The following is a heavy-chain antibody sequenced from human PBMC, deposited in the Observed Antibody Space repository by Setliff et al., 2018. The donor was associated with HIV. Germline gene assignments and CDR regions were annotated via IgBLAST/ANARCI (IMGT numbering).Heavy chain of an antibody. Sequence: SETLSLTCAVYGGSFSIYYWSWIRQSPGKGLEWIGEINDSGNTNYSPSLKTRVTISVDASKNQFSLKVKSVTAADTATYYCAKKGRYYYGSGVTTDYFDDWGQGTPVTVSS. D-gene: IGHD3-10*01. CDR3: AKKGRYYYGSGVTTDYFDD. CDR1: GGSFSIYY. J-gene: IGHJ4*02. CDR2: INDSGNT. V-gene: IGHV4-34*01.